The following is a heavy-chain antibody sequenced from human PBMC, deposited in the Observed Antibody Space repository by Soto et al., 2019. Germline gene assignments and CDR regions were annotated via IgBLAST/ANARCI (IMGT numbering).Heavy chain of an antibody. Sequence: PSETLSRTCPVSGDSIISSSYYWGWVRQPPGKGLEWIGSIYYSGSTFYNPSLKSRVTISVDTSKNEFSLKLRSVTAADTAVYYCARPSVFGVVQFDYWGQGILVTVSS. J-gene: IGHJ4*02. CDR1: GDSIISSSYY. CDR2: IYYSGST. CDR3: ARPSVFGVVQFDY. D-gene: IGHD3-3*01. V-gene: IGHV4-39*01.